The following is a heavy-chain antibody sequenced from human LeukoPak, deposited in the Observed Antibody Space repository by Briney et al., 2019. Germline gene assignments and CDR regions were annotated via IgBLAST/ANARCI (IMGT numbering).Heavy chain of an antibody. CDR3: ARGELSAFDI. D-gene: IGHD3-10*01. CDR1: GVTFSGYS. CDR2: ITATSRHI. J-gene: IGHJ3*02. Sequence: PGGSLRLSCAAPGVTFSGYSVNWVRQAPGKGLEWVSAITATSRHIYYADSVKGRFTISRDNAKNSLYLQMNSLRAEDTALYHCARGELSAFDIWGQGTMVTVSS. V-gene: IGHV3-21*04.